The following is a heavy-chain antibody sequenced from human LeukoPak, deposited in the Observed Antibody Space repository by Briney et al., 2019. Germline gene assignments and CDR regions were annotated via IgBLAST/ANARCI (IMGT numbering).Heavy chain of an antibody. Sequence: GGSLRLSCAASVFTFTNYAMSWVPQAPGKGLEWVSSISGGSTYYADSVKGRFTISRDNSKNTLFLQMNSLRAEDTAVYYCAKGVSSLTFSFDYWGQGTLVTVSS. D-gene: IGHD6-13*01. V-gene: IGHV3-23*01. J-gene: IGHJ4*02. CDR2: ISGGST. CDR1: VFTFTNYA. CDR3: AKGVSSLTFSFDY.